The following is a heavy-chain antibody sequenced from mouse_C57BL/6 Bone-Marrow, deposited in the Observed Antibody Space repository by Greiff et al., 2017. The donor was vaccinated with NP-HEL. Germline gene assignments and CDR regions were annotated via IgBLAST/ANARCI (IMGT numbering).Heavy chain of an antibody. CDR2: IDPSDSYT. D-gene: IGHD2-4*01. Sequence: QVHVKQPGAELVRPGPSVKLSCKASGYTFTSYWMHWVKQRPGQGLEWIGVIDPSDSYTNYNQKFKGKATLTVDTSSSTAYMQLSSLTSEDSAVYYCAREGGIYYDYDDAMDYWGQGTSVTVSS. J-gene: IGHJ4*01. CDR3: AREGGIYYDYDDAMDY. V-gene: IGHV1-59*01. CDR1: GYTFTSYW.